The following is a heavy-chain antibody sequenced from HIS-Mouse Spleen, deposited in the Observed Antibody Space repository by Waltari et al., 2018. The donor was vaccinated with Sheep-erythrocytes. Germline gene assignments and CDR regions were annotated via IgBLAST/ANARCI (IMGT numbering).Heavy chain of an antibody. CDR3: ARIKASYYDSSGYYAFDI. J-gene: IGHJ3*02. CDR1: GFSLSNARMG. Sequence: QVTLKESGPVLVKPTETLTLTRTVSGFSLSNARMGVSCIRQPPGKALEWLAHIFSNDEKSYSTSLKSRLTISKDTSKSQVVLTMTNMDPVDTATYYCARIKASYYDSSGYYAFDIWGQGTMVTVSS. D-gene: IGHD3-22*01. V-gene: IGHV2-26*01. CDR2: IFSNDEK.